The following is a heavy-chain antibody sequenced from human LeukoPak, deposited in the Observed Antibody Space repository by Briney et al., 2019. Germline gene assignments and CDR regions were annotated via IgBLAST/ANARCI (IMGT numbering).Heavy chain of an antibody. V-gene: IGHV4-34*01. J-gene: IGHJ4*02. Sequence: PSETLSLTCAVYGGSFSGYYWIWIRQPPGKGLEWIGEIDHSGNTEDNPSLKSRLTMSVDTSNDQFSLKLSSVTVADTAVYFCARMPKPRTYYFDGRGYNPHFDSWGQGTLVTVSS. D-gene: IGHD3-22*01. CDR2: IDHSGNT. CDR3: ARMPKPRTYYFDGRGYNPHFDS. CDR1: GGSFSGYY.